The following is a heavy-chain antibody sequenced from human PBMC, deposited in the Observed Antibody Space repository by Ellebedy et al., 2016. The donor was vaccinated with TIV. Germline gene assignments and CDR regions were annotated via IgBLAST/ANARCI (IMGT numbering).Heavy chain of an antibody. J-gene: IGHJ4*02. CDR3: ARGYSFQY. D-gene: IGHD2-15*01. CDR2: INHSGST. V-gene: IGHV4-34*01. Sequence: SETLSLTCAVYGGSFSGYYWSWIRQPPGKGLEWIGEINHSGSTNYNPSLKSRVTISVDTSKNQFSLQLNSVTPEDTAVYFCARGYSFQYWGQGTLVTVSS. CDR1: GGSFSGYY.